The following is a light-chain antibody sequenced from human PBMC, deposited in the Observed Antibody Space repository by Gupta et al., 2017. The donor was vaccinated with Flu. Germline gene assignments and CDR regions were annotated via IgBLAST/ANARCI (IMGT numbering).Light chain of an antibody. Sequence: QSALTQPPSASGTPGQTVTISCSGSSSNIGSNTVSWYKQLPGTAPKVLIYNNNQRPSGVPDRFSGSKSGASASLAISGLRSEDEADYHCAAWDDSLNGYVFGTGTKVTVL. CDR2: NNN. CDR1: SSNIGSNT. V-gene: IGLV1-44*01. CDR3: AAWDDSLNGYV. J-gene: IGLJ1*01.